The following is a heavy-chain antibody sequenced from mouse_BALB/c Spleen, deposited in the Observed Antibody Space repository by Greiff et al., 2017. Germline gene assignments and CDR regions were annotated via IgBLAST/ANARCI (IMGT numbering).Heavy chain of an antibody. CDR3: ARLLPPYAMDY. CDR1: GYTFTNYW. Sequence: VQLQQSGAELVRPGTSVKISCKASGYTFTNYWLGWVKQRPGHGLEWIGDIYPGGGYTNYNEKFKGKATLTADTSSSTAYMQLSSLTSEDSAVYFCARLLPPYAMDYWGQGTSVTVSS. D-gene: IGHD1-1*01. CDR2: IYPGGGYT. V-gene: IGHV1-63*02. J-gene: IGHJ4*01.